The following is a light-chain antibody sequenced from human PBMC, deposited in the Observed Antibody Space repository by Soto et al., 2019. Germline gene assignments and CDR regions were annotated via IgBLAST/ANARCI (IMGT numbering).Light chain of an antibody. CDR1: QTIGTY. CDR2: DAS. J-gene: IGKJ1*01. Sequence: EVTQSPSSLAASLGDRVTITCRASQTIGTYVNWYRQKSGAAPELLIYDASTLQSGVPSRFRGGASGTDFTLTISSLQLDDLATYYCQQSYNTPLTFGQGTKVEIK. V-gene: IGKV1-39*01. CDR3: QQSYNTPLT.